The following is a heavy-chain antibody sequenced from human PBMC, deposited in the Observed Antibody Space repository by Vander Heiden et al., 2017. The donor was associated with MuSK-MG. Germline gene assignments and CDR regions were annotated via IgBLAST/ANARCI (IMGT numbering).Heavy chain of an antibody. CDR1: GGSFSGYY. CDR3: ARGKGVTGV. CDR2: INHSGST. V-gene: IGHV4-34*01. J-gene: IGHJ6*04. Sequence: QVQLQQWGAGLLKPSETLSLTCAAYGGSFSGYYWSWIRQPPGKGLEWIGEINHSGSTNYKPSLKRRVTISVDTSKNQFSLKLSSVTAAETAVYYCARGKGVTGVWGKGTTVTVSS. D-gene: IGHD3-10*01.